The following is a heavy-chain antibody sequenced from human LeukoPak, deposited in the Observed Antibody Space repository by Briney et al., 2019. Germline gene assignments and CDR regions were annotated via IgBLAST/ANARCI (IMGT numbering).Heavy chain of an antibody. D-gene: IGHD4-23*01. Sequence: AGGSLRLSCAASGFTFSSYGMRWVRQAPGKGLEWVAVIWYDGSNKYYADSVKGRFTISRDNSKNTLYLQMNSLRAEDTAVYYCARDLTYGGKGHFDYWGQGTLVTVSS. J-gene: IGHJ4*02. V-gene: IGHV3-33*01. CDR1: GFTFSSYG. CDR2: IWYDGSNK. CDR3: ARDLTYGGKGHFDY.